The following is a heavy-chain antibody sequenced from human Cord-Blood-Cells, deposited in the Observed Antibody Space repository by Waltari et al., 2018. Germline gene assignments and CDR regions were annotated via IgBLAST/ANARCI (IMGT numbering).Heavy chain of an antibody. CDR3: ARKDTAMVFSAFDI. Sequence: VQLQQWGAGLLKPSESLSLTCAVYGGSFSGYYWSWIRQPPGKGREWIGEINHSGSTNYNPSLKSRVTISVDTSKNQFSLKLSSVTAADTAVYYCARKDTAMVFSAFDIWGQGTMVTVSS. D-gene: IGHD5-18*01. V-gene: IGHV4-34*01. CDR1: GGSFSGYY. J-gene: IGHJ3*02. CDR2: INHSGST.